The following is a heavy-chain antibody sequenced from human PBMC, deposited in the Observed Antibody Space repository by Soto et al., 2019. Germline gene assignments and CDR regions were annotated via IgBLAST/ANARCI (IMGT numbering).Heavy chain of an antibody. V-gene: IGHV5-51*01. Sequence: PGESLKVSCKGSGYSFANYWIGCVRQMPGKGLEWMGIIYPGDSDIRFSPSFQGQVSISADKSINTAYRQWGSLFASDTAMNYCARTSHYDGSCYYDAFDVWRQGTMVTVPS. CDR2: IYPGDSDI. D-gene: IGHD3-22*01. CDR1: GYSFANYW. J-gene: IGHJ3*01. CDR3: ARTSHYDGSCYYDAFDV.